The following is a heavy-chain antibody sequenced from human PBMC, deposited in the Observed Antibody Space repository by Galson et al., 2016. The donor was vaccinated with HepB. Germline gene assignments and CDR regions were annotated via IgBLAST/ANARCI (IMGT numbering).Heavy chain of an antibody. D-gene: IGHD6-19*01. CDR1: GFTFSSYS. CDR2: ITSSGSII. Sequence: SLRLSCAASGFTFSSYSMNWVRQAPGKGLEWVSYITSSGSIIYYADSMKGRFTISRDNAKNSLYLQMNSLRDEDTAVYYCARDFYPKTVAATVFDNWGQGTLVTVSS. CDR3: ARDFYPKTVAATVFDN. J-gene: IGHJ4*02. V-gene: IGHV3-48*02.